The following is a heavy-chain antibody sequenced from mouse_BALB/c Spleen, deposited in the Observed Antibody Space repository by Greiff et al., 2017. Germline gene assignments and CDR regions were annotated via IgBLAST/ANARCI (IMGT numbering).Heavy chain of an antibody. V-gene: IGHV6-6*02. D-gene: IGHD1-1*01. CDR3: PRHYYGSSYWYFDV. CDR1: GFTFSNYW. Sequence: EVKLQESGGGLVQPGGSMKLSCVASGFTFSNYWMNWVRQSPEKGLEWVAEIRLKSNNYATHYAESVKGRFTISRDDSKSSVYLQMNNLRAEDTGIYYCPRHYYGSSYWYFDVWGAGTTVTVSS. CDR2: IRLKSNNYAT. J-gene: IGHJ1*01.